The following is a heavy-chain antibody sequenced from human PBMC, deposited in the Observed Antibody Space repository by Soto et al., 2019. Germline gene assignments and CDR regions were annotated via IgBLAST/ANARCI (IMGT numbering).Heavy chain of an antibody. J-gene: IGHJ5*01. V-gene: IGHV4-34*01. CDR3: STRAYDTNGYYRFDP. Sequence: SETLSLTCAVYGGSFSGHSWTWIRQSPGKGLEWIGDINHSGRVNYSPSLKSRVTISLDTSKTRFSLTLSAVTAADTAMYYCSTRAYDTNGYYRFDPWGQGTLVTVSS. CDR2: INHSGRV. CDR1: GGSFSGHS. D-gene: IGHD3-22*01.